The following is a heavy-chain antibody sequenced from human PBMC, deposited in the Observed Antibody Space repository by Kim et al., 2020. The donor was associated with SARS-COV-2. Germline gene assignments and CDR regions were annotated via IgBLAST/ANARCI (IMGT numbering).Heavy chain of an antibody. V-gene: IGHV3-64D*06. J-gene: IGHJ4*02. CDR3: VKGFGLGESH. CDR1: GFTFSSYA. D-gene: IGHD3-10*01. CDR2: ISSNGGTT. Sequence: GGSLRLSCSASGFTFSSYAMHWVRQAPGKGLEHVSRISSNGGTTYYADSVKGRFTISRDNSKNTLYLQMSSLRVEDTAVYDCVKGFGLGESHWGQGTLVTVSS.